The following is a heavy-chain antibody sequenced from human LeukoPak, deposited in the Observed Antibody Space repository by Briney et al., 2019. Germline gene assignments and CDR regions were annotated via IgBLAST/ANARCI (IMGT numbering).Heavy chain of an antibody. Sequence: SETLSLTCTVSGGSISSYYWSWIRQPPGKGLEWIGYIYYSGSTNYNPSLKSRVTISVDTSKNQFSLKLSSVTAADTVVYYCARDTHDAFDIWGQGTMVTVSS. V-gene: IGHV4-59*01. CDR3: ARDTHDAFDI. J-gene: IGHJ3*02. CDR1: GGSISSYY. CDR2: IYYSGST.